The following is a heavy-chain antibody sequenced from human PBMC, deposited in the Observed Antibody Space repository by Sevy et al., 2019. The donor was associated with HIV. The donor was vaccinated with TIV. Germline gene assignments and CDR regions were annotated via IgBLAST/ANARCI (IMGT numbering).Heavy chain of an antibody. Sequence: GGSLRLSCAASGFTFSKYSMSWVRQPPGKGLEWVSTLSFGCGEINYADSVKGRCTISRANSKSSVYLQMNNLRPEDTAVYYCAREGCTKPHDYWGQGTLVTVSS. J-gene: IGHJ4*02. D-gene: IGHD2-8*01. CDR2: LSFGCGEI. V-gene: IGHV3-23*01. CDR3: AREGCTKPHDY. CDR1: GFTFSKYS.